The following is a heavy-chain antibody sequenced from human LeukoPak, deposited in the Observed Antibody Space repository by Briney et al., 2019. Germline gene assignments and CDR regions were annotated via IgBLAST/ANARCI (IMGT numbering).Heavy chain of an antibody. J-gene: IGHJ6*02. Sequence: ASAKVSCKASGGTFSNYAISWVRQAPGQGLEWMGRIIPILGIANYAQKFQGRVTITADKSTSTAYMELSSLRSEDTAVYYCARAIGDVWGQGTTVTVSS. CDR1: GGTFSNYA. V-gene: IGHV1-69*04. CDR2: IIPILGIA. CDR3: ARAIGDV.